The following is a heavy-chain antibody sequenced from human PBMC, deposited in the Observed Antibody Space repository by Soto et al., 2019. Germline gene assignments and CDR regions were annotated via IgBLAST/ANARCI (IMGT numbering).Heavy chain of an antibody. D-gene: IGHD2-8*01. V-gene: IGHV6-1*01. CDR2: TYYRSKWFN. Sequence: QTLSLTCAISGDSVSTNSVTWNWIRQSPSRGLEWLGRTYYRSKWFNDYAVSVKGRITINPDTSNNQLSLQLNSVTPDNTAVNYCVRLIGNSWLDSWGQGTLVTVSS. CDR1: GDSVSTNSVT. CDR3: VRLIGNSWLDS. J-gene: IGHJ5*01.